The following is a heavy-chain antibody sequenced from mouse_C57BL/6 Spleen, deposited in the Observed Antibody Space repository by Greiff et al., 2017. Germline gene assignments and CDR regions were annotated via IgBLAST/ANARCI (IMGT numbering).Heavy chain of an antibody. V-gene: IGHV3-6*01. CDR1: GYSITSGYY. Sequence: DVKLQESGPGLVKPSQSLSLTCSVTGYSITSGYYWNWIRQFPGNKLEWMGYISYDGSNNYNPSLKNRISITRDTSKNQFFLKLNSVTTEDTATYYCARETLYYGSSHWYFDVWGTGTTVTVSS. D-gene: IGHD1-1*01. CDR2: ISYDGSN. J-gene: IGHJ1*03. CDR3: ARETLYYGSSHWYFDV.